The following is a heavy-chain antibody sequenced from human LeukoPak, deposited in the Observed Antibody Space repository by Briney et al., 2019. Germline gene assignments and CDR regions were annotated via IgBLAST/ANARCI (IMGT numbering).Heavy chain of an antibody. Sequence: ASVNLSFKASVYTFTNYDFNWGRQPTGQALEWMGCMNPNSGNTGYAQNLQGRLTMTRDTSISTAYMELSSLRSEDTAVSLCVRAPREWGFDYWGQGTLVTVSS. CDR2: MNPNSGNT. V-gene: IGHV1-8*01. J-gene: IGHJ4*02. CDR1: VYTFTNYD. D-gene: IGHD3-3*01. CDR3: VRAPREWGFDY.